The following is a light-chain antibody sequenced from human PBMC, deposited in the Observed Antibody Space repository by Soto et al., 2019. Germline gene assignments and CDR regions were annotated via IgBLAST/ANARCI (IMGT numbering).Light chain of an antibody. Sequence: QSVLTQPASVSGSPGQSITISCTGTSSDVGGYNYVSWYQQHPGKAPKLMIYDVSNRPSGVSNRFSGSKSGNTASLTISGLQAEAEADYYCSSYTRSSTQVFGTGTKLTVL. V-gene: IGLV2-14*01. J-gene: IGLJ1*01. CDR3: SSYTRSSTQV. CDR1: SSDVGGYNY. CDR2: DVS.